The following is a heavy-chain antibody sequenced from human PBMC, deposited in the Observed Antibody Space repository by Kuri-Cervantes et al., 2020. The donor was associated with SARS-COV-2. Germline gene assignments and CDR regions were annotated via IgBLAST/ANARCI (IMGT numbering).Heavy chain of an antibody. Sequence: GESLKISCAASGFTFSSYAMHWVRQAPGKGLEWVAVISYDGSNKYYADSVKGRFTISRDNSKNTLYLQMNSLRAEDTAVYYCAKDRVGVQDFWGQGTLVIVSS. J-gene: IGHJ4*02. D-gene: IGHD2-21*01. V-gene: IGHV3-30-3*01. CDR2: ISYDGSNK. CDR1: GFTFSSYA. CDR3: AKDRVGVQDF.